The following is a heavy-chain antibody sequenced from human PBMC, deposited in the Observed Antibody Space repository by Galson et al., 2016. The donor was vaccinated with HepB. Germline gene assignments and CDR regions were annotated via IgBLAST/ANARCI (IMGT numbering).Heavy chain of an antibody. D-gene: IGHD3-16*01. V-gene: IGHV3-7*05. CDR2: INQHGSEK. Sequence: SLRLSCAASGFTFSDFWMSWVRQAPGKGLEWVANINQHGSEKYSVDSVKGRFTISRDNSKNTLFLYMDSLRVGDTAVYYCGKHGGFDYWGQGALVTVSS. CDR1: GFTFSDFW. CDR3: GKHGGFDY. J-gene: IGHJ4*02.